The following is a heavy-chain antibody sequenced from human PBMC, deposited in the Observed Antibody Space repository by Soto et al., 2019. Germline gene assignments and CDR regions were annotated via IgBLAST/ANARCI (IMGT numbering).Heavy chain of an antibody. CDR3: TRPYSSSAV. D-gene: IGHD6-6*01. V-gene: IGHV3-73*01. CDR1: GFTFSGSA. J-gene: IGHJ6*02. Sequence: GGSLRLSCAASGFTFSGSAMHWVRQASGKGLEWVGRIRSKADSYATAYAASVKGRFTISRDDSKNTAYLQMNSLKIEDTAVYYCTRPYSSSAVWGQGTTVTVSS. CDR2: IRSKADSYAT.